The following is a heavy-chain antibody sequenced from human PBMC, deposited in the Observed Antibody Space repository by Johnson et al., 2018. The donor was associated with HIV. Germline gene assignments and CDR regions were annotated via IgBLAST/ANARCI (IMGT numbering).Heavy chain of an antibody. V-gene: IGHV3-74*02. Sequence: VQLVESGGGLVQPGGSLRLSCVASGFTFSNYWMHWVRQAPGKGLVWVSRINSDESSTSYADSVKGRFTISRDNAKNTLYLQMNSLRAEDTAVYYCAGGGGVAARSRAFDIWGQGTMVTVSS. CDR1: GFTFSNYW. CDR3: AGGGGVAARSRAFDI. CDR2: INSDESST. J-gene: IGHJ3*02. D-gene: IGHD6-6*01.